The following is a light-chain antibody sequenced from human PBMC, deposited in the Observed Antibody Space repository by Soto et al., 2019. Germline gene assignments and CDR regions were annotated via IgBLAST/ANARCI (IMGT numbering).Light chain of an antibody. Sequence: IVMAQSPATLTHPPVEGPTVSWHASQNIYSNIAWYQQRPGQAPRLLIYRASTRATGVAARCSGSGAWTEFTLTISSLQSDDDATYYCQMYNSYPITFGQGTRLEIK. CDR1: QNIYSN. J-gene: IGKJ5*01. V-gene: IGKV3-15*01. CDR3: QMYNSYPIT. CDR2: RAS.